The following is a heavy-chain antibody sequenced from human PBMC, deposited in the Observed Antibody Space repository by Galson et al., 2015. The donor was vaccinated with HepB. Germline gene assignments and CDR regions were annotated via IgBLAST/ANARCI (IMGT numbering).Heavy chain of an antibody. D-gene: IGHD3-22*01. Sequence: SVKVSCKASGYTFTGYYMHWVRQAPGQGLEWMGRINPNSGGTNYAQKFQGRVTMTRDTSISTAYMELGRPRADDTAVYYCARYVIRPYYDSSGHDYWGQGTLVTVSS. V-gene: IGHV1-2*06. CDR3: ARYVIRPYYDSSGHDY. CDR1: GYTFTGYY. CDR2: INPNSGGT. J-gene: IGHJ4*02.